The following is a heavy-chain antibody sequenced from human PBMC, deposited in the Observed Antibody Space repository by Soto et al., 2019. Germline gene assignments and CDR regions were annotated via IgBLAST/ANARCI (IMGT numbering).Heavy chain of an antibody. V-gene: IGHV1-2*04. J-gene: IGHJ6*02. Sequence: ASVKVSCKASGYTFTGYYMHWVRQAPGQGLEWMGWINPNSGGTNYAQKFQGWVTMTRDTSISTAYMELSRLRSDDTAVYYCARDPGIAAAGTPYYYYGMDVWGQGTTVTVSS. CDR3: ARDPGIAAAGTPYYYYGMDV. CDR2: INPNSGGT. D-gene: IGHD6-13*01. CDR1: GYTFTGYY.